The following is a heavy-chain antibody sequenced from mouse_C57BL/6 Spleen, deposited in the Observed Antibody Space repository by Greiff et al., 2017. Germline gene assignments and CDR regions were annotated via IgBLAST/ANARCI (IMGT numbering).Heavy chain of an antibody. CDR3: ARHRYYDYDDPFAY. V-gene: IGHV5-9*01. CDR2: ISGGGGNT. D-gene: IGHD2-4*01. CDR1: GFTFSSYT. Sequence: EVQLQESGGGLVKPGGSLKFSCAASGFTFSSYTMSWVRQTPEKRLEWVATISGGGGNTYYPDSVKGRFTISRDNAKNTLYLQMSSLRSEDTALYYCARHRYYDYDDPFAYWGQGTLVTVSA. J-gene: IGHJ3*01.